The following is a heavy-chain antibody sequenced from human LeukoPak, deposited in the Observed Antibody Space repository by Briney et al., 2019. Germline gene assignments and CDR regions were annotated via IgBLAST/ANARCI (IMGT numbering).Heavy chain of an antibody. CDR2: IYYSGST. J-gene: IGHJ6*02. D-gene: IGHD1-26*01. CDR3: ARDIIVGATIRIDYYYGMDV. V-gene: IGHV4-39*07. Sequence: SETLSLTCTVSGGSISSSSYYWGWIRQPPGKGLEWIGSIYYSGSTYYNPSLKSRVTISVDTSKNQFSLKLSSVTAADTAVYYCARDIIVGATIRIDYYYGMDVWGQGTTVTVSS. CDR1: GGSISSSSYY.